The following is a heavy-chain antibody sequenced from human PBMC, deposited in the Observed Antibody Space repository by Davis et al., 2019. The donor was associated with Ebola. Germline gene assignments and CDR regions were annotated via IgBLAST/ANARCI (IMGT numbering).Heavy chain of an antibody. Sequence: MPSETLSLTCTVSGGSITSYYWNWIRQPPGKGLEWIGYIYYSGSTNYNPSLKSRVTISVDTSKNQFSLKLSSVTAADTAVYYCACSYNSGWYVWGQGTLVTVSS. CDR1: GGSITSYY. CDR3: ACSYNSGWYV. D-gene: IGHD6-19*01. V-gene: IGHV4-59*08. J-gene: IGHJ4*02. CDR2: IYYSGST.